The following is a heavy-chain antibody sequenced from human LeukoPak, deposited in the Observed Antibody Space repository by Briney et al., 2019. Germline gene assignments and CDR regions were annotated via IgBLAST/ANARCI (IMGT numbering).Heavy chain of an antibody. CDR2: IYPGDSDT. CDR3: ARGPGTYYDFWSGYYAFDI. D-gene: IGHD3-3*01. CDR1: GYSFTSYW. V-gene: IGHV5-51*01. J-gene: IGHJ3*02. Sequence: GASLQISCKGSGYSFTSYWIGWVRQMPGKGLEWMGIIYPGDSDTRYSPSFQGQVTISADKSISTAYLQWSSLKASDTAMYYCARGPGTYYDFWSGYYAFDIWGQGTMVTVSS.